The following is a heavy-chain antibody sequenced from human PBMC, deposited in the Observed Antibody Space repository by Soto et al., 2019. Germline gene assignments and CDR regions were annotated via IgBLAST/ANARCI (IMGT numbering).Heavy chain of an antibody. CDR3: ARRYCGGDCLRSYFDY. V-gene: IGHV4-39*01. D-gene: IGHD2-21*02. CDR1: GGSISSSSYY. CDR2: IYYSGST. J-gene: IGHJ4*02. Sequence: QLQLQESGPGLVKPSETLSLTCTVSGGSISSSSYYWGWIRQPPGKGLEWIGSIYYSGSTYYNPSLKSRVTISVDTSKNQFSLKLSSVTAADTAVYYCARRYCGGDCLRSYFDYWGQGTLVTVSS.